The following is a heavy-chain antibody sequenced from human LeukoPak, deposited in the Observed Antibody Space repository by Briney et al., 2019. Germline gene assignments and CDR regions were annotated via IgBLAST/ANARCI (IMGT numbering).Heavy chain of an antibody. Sequence: SETLSLTCAVSGGSISSYYWSWIRQPPGKGLEWIGYIYYSGSTNYNPSLKSRVTISVVTSKNQFSLKLSSVTAADTAVYYCARDRGYCSGGSCFYYYYGMDVWGQGTTVTVSS. D-gene: IGHD2-15*01. J-gene: IGHJ6*02. CDR1: GGSISSYY. V-gene: IGHV4-59*01. CDR2: IYYSGST. CDR3: ARDRGYCSGGSCFYYYYGMDV.